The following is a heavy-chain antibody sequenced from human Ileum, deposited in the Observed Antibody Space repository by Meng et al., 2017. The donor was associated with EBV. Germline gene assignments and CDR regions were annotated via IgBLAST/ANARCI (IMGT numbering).Heavy chain of an antibody. D-gene: IGHD3-22*01. Sequence: QVKLQGSGPRRVKPSGPVALTCAVSGGSIISSKWWSWVRQSPGTGLEWIGEIYHHGTTNYNPSLKSRVTISVDTSKNKFFLNLTSLTAADTAVYYCARLDSSGYYFGGWFDPWGQGILVTVSS. V-gene: IGHV4-4*02. CDR2: IYHHGTT. CDR3: ARLDSSGYYFGGWFDP. J-gene: IGHJ5*02. CDR1: GGSIISSKW.